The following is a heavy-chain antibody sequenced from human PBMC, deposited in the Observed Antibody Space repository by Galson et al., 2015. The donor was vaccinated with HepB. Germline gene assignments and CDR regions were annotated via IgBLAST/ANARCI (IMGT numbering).Heavy chain of an antibody. J-gene: IGHJ4*02. V-gene: IGHV1-69*02. CDR2: IIPILERT. D-gene: IGHD1-26*01. Sequence: SCKASGYTFSGYTISWVRQAPGQGLEWMGKIIPILERTNYAQNFQDRVTITADKSTGTAYMELSSLRSEDTAVYYCARASLREVGSYYFDFWGQGTLVTVSS. CDR3: ARASLREVGSYYFDF. CDR1: GYTFSGYT.